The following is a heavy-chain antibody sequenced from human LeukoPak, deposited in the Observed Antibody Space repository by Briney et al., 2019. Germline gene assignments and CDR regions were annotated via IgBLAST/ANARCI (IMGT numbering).Heavy chain of an antibody. Sequence: PGGSLRLSCAASGFTSSSYWMSWVRQAPGKGLEWVANIKQDGSEKYYVDSVKGRFTISRDNAKNSLYLQMNSLRAEDTAVYYCARVVTITLDYWGQGTLVTVSS. CDR1: GFTSSSYW. CDR3: ARVVTITLDY. V-gene: IGHV3-7*01. D-gene: IGHD3-10*01. J-gene: IGHJ4*02. CDR2: IKQDGSEK.